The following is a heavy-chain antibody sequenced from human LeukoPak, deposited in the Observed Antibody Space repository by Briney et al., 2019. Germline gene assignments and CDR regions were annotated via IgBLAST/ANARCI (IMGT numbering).Heavy chain of an antibody. D-gene: IGHD3-3*01. J-gene: IGHJ4*02. CDR2: ISHTGGAT. CDR1: GFTVSSNY. Sequence: GGSLRLSCAASGFTVSSNYMSWVRQAPGKGLEWVSGISHTGGATYYADSVMGRFTVSRDNSENTLYLEMSSLRAEDTAAYFCATFIDSATRRFFDHWGQGTLVTVSS. CDR3: ATFIDSATRRFFDH. V-gene: IGHV3-53*01.